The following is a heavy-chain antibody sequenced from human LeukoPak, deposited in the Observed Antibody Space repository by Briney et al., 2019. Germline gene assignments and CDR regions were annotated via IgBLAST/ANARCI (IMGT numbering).Heavy chain of an antibody. D-gene: IGHD3-16*02. CDR1: GFTVSSNY. V-gene: IGHV3-53*01. Sequence: GGSLRLSCAASGFTVSSNYMSWVRQAPGKGLEWVSVIYSGGSTYYADSVKGRFTISRDNSKNTLYLQMNSLRAEDTAVYYCARDPVLRLGELSSDRGYWGQGTLVTVSS. J-gene: IGHJ4*02. CDR2: IYSGGST. CDR3: ARDPVLRLGELSSDRGY.